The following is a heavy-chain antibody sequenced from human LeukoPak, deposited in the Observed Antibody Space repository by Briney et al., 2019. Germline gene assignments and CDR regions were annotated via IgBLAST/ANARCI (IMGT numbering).Heavy chain of an antibody. V-gene: IGHV3-48*03. CDR1: GFTFSSYE. J-gene: IGHJ4*02. CDR3: ARGGVLTAAGTDY. Sequence: GGSLRLSCAASGFTFSSYEMNWVRQAPGKGLEWVSYISSSGSTIYYADSVKGRFTISRDNAKNSLYLQMNSLSAEDTAVYYCARGGVLTAAGTDYWGQGTLVTVSS. D-gene: IGHD6-13*01. CDR2: ISSSGSTI.